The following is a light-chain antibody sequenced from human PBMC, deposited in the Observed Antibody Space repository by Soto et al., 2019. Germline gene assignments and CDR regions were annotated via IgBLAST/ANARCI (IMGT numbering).Light chain of an antibody. V-gene: IGLV1-44*01. Sequence: QAVLTQPPSASGTPGQRVTISCSGSDSNIETNTVSWFQQLPRTAPKLLIYSDNQRPSGVPDRFSGSKSGTSASLAISGLQSEDEADYYCAAWDDSLNGPRYVFGTGTKLTVL. CDR3: AAWDDSLNGPRYV. CDR1: DSNIETNT. J-gene: IGLJ1*01. CDR2: SDN.